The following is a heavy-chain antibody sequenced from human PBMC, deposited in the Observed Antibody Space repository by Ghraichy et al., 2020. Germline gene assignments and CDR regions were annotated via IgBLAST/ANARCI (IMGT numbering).Heavy chain of an antibody. V-gene: IGHV3-48*01. CDR2: ISTSGGTI. CDR3: ARVGVGATYEFDI. Sequence: LSLTCAASGFTFNTYSMNWVRQAPGKGLEWISYISTSGGTIYYADSVKGRFTISRDNAKNLLYLQMNSLRAEDTAVYYCARVGVGATYEFDIWGQGTMVTVSS. D-gene: IGHD1-26*01. CDR1: GFTFNTYS. J-gene: IGHJ3*02.